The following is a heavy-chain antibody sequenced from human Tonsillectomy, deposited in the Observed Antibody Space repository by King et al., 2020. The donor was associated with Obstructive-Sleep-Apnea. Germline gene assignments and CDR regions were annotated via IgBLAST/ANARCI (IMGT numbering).Heavy chain of an antibody. J-gene: IGHJ5*02. Sequence: VQLQQWGAGLLKPSETLSLTCAVYGGSFSGYYWSWIRQPPGKGLEWIGEINHSGSTNYNPSLKSRVTISVDTSKNQFSLKLSSVTAADTAGYYCARGEDYYDSSGYHRWGQGPLVTVSS. CDR1: GGSFSGYY. CDR2: INHSGST. V-gene: IGHV4-34*01. CDR3: ARGEDYYDSSGYHR. D-gene: IGHD3-22*01.